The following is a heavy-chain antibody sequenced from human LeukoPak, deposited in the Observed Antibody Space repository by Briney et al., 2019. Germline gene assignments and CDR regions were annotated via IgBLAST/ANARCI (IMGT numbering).Heavy chain of an antibody. CDR2: IYYSGST. CDR1: GGSISSSSYY. D-gene: IGHD6-6*01. Sequence: KPSETLSLTCTVSGGSISSSSYYWGWIRQLPGKGLEWIGSIYYSGSTYYNPSLKSRVTISVDTSKNQFSLKLSSVTAADTAVYYCARLRARGAARPAYMDVWGKGTTVTVSS. CDR3: ARLRARGAARPAYMDV. J-gene: IGHJ6*03. V-gene: IGHV4-39*07.